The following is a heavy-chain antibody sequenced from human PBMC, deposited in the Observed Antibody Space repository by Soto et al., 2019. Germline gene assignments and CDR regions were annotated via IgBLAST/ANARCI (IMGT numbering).Heavy chain of an antibody. D-gene: IGHD3-16*02. CDR1: GFTFSSYA. Sequence: EVQLLESGGGLVQPGGSLRLFCAASGFTFSSYAMSWVRQAPGKGLEWVSAISGSGGSTYYADSVKGRFTISRDNSXNTLYLQMNSLRAEDTAVYYCTKDKDDYVWGSYRTYDAFDIWGQGTMVTVSS. CDR3: TKDKDDYVWGSYRTYDAFDI. CDR2: ISGSGGST. V-gene: IGHV3-23*01. J-gene: IGHJ3*02.